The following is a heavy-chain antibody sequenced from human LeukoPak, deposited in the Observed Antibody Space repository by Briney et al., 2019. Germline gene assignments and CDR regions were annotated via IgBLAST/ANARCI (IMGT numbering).Heavy chain of an antibody. Sequence: ASVKVSCRASGYTFTSYGINWVRQAPGQGLEWMGWISAYNGNTNYAQKLQGRVTMTTDTSTSTAYMELRSLRSDDTAVYYCARDRVVGATKSYYYYMDVWGKGTTVTVSS. CDR1: GYTFTSYG. CDR2: ISAYNGNT. D-gene: IGHD1-26*01. V-gene: IGHV1-18*01. CDR3: ARDRVVGATKSYYYYMDV. J-gene: IGHJ6*03.